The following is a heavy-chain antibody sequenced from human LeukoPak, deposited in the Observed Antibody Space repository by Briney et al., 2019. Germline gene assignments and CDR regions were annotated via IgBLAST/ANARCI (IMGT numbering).Heavy chain of an antibody. V-gene: IGHV4-4*07. D-gene: IGHD3-22*01. CDR1: GGSISSYY. CDR3: ARGYYYDSSGYYGDHYYFDY. CDR2: IYTSGST. J-gene: IGHJ4*02. Sequence: SETLSLTCTVSGGSISSYYWSWIRQPAGKGLEWIGRIYTSGSTNYNPPLKSRVTMSVDTSKNQFSLKLSSVTAADTAVYYCARGYYYDSSGYYGDHYYFDYWGQGTLVTVSS.